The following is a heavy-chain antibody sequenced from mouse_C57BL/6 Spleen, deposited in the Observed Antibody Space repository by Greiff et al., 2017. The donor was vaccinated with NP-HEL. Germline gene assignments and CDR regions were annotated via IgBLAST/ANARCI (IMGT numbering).Heavy chain of an antibody. CDR1: GYTFTSYW. J-gene: IGHJ4*01. CDR2: IYPGSGST. CDR3: ARRGFNSYYAMDY. Sequence: VQLQQPGAELVKPGASVKMSCKASGYTFTSYWITWVKQRPGQGLEWIGDIYPGSGSTNYNEKFKSKATLTVDTSSSTAYMQLSSLTSEDSAVYYCARRGFNSYYAMDYWGQGTSVTVSS. V-gene: IGHV1-55*01. D-gene: IGHD1-3*01.